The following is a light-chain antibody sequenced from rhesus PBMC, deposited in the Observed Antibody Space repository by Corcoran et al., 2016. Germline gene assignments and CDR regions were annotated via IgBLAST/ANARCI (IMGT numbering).Light chain of an antibody. CDR2: DAS. CDR3: QQYDDLPWT. V-gene: IGKV1-28*02. CDR1: QGISSY. J-gene: IGKJ1*01. Sequence: DIQMTQSPSSLSASVGDTVTITCRASQGISSYLNWFQQKPGKAPKLLIYDASRLESGVPSRFSGSGSWTDFTLTISSLQPEDFATYYCQQYDDLPWTFGQGTKVEIK.